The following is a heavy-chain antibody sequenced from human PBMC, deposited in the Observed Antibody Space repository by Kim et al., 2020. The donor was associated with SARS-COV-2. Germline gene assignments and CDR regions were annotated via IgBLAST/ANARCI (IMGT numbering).Heavy chain of an antibody. CDR1: GYTFTGYY. V-gene: IGHV1-2*02. CDR2: INPNSGGT. D-gene: IGHD2-2*01. J-gene: IGHJ3*02. Sequence: ASVKVSCKASGYTFTGYYMHWVRQAPGQGLEWMGWINPNSGGTNYAQKFQGRVTTTRDTSISTAYMELSRLRSDDTAVYYCARDSQPLIDIVVVPAALNDAFDIWGQGTMVTVSS. CDR3: ARDSQPLIDIVVVPAALNDAFDI.